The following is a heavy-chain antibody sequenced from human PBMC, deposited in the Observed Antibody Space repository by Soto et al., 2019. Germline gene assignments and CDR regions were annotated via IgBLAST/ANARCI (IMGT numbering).Heavy chain of an antibody. CDR1: GGTFSSYA. D-gene: IGHD3-3*01. CDR3: ARGVYYDFWSGPNWFDP. V-gene: IGHV1-69*13. J-gene: IGHJ5*02. CDR2: IIPIFGTA. Sequence: SVKVSCKASGGTFSSYAISWVRQAPGQGLEWMGGIIPIFGTANYAQKFQGRVTITADESTSTAYMELSSLRSEDTAVYYCARGVYYDFWSGPNWFDPWGQGTLVTVSS.